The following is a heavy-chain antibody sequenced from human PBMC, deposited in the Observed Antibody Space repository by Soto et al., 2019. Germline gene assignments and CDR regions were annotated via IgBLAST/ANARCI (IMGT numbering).Heavy chain of an antibody. CDR3: ARASASSKLRGVVIN. J-gene: IGHJ4*02. Sequence: QVQLQESGPGLVKPSGTLSLTCALSGASIITDNWWSWVRQPPGKEMEWIGEIYHSGNTNFNPSVKSRVTMSVDTSKNPFSLTVSSVTAADTAIYYCARASASSKLRGVVINWGQGTLVTVSS. D-gene: IGHD3-10*01. CDR1: GASIITDNW. V-gene: IGHV4-4*02. CDR2: IYHSGNT.